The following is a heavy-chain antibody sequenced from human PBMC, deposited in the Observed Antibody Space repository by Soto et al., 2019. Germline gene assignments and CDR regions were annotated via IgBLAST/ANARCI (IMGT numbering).Heavy chain of an antibody. Sequence: SETLSLTCTVSGGSISSYYWSWIRQPPGKGLEWIGYIYYSGSTNYNPSLKSRVTISVDTSKNQFSLKLSSVTAADTAVYYCARGRLMGYYDILTGYQIGYYFDYWGRGTLVTVSS. D-gene: IGHD3-9*01. V-gene: IGHV4-59*08. CDR2: IYYSGST. CDR1: GGSISSYY. CDR3: ARGRLMGYYDILTGYQIGYYFDY. J-gene: IGHJ4*02.